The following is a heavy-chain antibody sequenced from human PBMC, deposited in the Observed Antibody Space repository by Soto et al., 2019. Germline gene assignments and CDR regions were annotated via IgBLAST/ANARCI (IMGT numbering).Heavy chain of an antibody. CDR2: IYYSGST. J-gene: IGHJ5*02. Sequence: PSETLSLTCTAAGGSISRYYWSWIRQPPGKGLEWIGYIYYSGSTNYNPSLKSRVTISVDTSKNQFSLKLSSVTAADTAVYYCARPHGGSSGWDNWFDPWGQGTLVTVSS. CDR1: GGSISRYY. V-gene: IGHV4-59*01. CDR3: ARPHGGSSGWDNWFDP. D-gene: IGHD6-25*01.